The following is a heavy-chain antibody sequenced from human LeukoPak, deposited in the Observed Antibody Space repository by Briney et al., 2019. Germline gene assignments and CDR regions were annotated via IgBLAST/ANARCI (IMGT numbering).Heavy chain of an antibody. Sequence: PGGSLRLSCVASGLSGFDMNWVRQAPGKGLEWVSYISSSSQTIYDADSVKGRFTISRDNAKNSLYLQMNSLRVEDTAVYYCARDSVLAGRPIQLWGQGIMVIVSS. D-gene: IGHD6-19*01. J-gene: IGHJ1*01. CDR1: GLSGFD. V-gene: IGHV3-48*03. CDR3: ARDSVLAGRPIQL. CDR2: ISSSSQTI.